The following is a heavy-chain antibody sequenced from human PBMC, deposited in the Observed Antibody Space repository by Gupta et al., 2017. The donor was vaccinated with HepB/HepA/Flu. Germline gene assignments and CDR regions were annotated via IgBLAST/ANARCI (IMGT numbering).Heavy chain of an antibody. V-gene: IGHV4-4*07. Sequence: QVHLQESGPGLVKPSETLSLTCTVSGGSISSYYWSWTRQPAGKGLEWIGRIYTSGSTNYNPSLKSLVTMSVDTSKNQFSLKLSSVTAADTAVYYCAREREEDEFNSGVDYWGQGTLVTVSS. CDR1: GGSISSYY. J-gene: IGHJ4*02. CDR2: IYTSGST. CDR3: AREREEDEFNSGVDY. D-gene: IGHD7-27*01.